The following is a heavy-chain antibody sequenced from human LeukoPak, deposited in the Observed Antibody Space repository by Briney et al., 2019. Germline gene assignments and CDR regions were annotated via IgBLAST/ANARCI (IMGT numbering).Heavy chain of an antibody. Sequence: GGSLRLSCAASGLTFSSYWMRWVRQAPGKGLEGVANIKNDGSEEYYVDSVKGRFTISRDNAKNSLFLQMSSLTVEDTAVYYCARAIRGSAVDTGDRWGQGTLVTVSS. J-gene: IGHJ4*02. CDR1: GLTFSSYW. CDR2: IKNDGSEE. CDR3: ARAIRGSAVDTGDR. D-gene: IGHD3-10*01. V-gene: IGHV3-7*01.